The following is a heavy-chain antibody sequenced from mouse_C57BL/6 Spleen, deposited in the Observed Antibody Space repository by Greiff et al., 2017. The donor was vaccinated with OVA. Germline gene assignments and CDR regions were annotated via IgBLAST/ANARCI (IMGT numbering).Heavy chain of an antibody. CDR1: GYTFTSYW. V-gene: IGHV1-7*01. CDR3: EKPAYGYDPYYYAMDY. D-gene: IGHD2-2*01. Sequence: QVQLKESGAELAKPGASVKLSCKASGYTFTSYWMHWVKQRPGQGLEWIGYINPSSGYTKSNQKFQDKATLTADKSSSTAYMQLSSLTYEDSAVYYGEKPAYGYDPYYYAMDYWGQGTSVTVSS. CDR2: INPSSGYT. J-gene: IGHJ4*01.